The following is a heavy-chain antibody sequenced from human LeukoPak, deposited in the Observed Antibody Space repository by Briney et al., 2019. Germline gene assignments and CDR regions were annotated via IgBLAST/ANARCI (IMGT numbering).Heavy chain of an antibody. CDR2: ISSSRSYI. CDR1: GFTFSSYS. D-gene: IGHD1-26*01. CDR3: ARDNPYSESLAADDAFDI. V-gene: IGHV3-21*01. J-gene: IGHJ3*02. Sequence: GGSLRLSCAASGFTFSSYSMHWVRQAPGKGLEWVSSISSSRSYIYYADSVKGRLTISRDNAKNSLYLQMNSLRAEDTAVYYCARDNPYSESLAADDAFDIWGQGTVVTVSS.